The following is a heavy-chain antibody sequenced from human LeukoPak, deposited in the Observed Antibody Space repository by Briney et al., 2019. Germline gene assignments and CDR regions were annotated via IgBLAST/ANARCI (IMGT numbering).Heavy chain of an antibody. J-gene: IGHJ6*03. CDR3: ARTRAPSNGPVLHYMDV. CDR1: GFTFSSYS. CDR2: IISISSHI. D-gene: IGHD2-2*01. V-gene: IGHV3-21*01. Sequence: GGSLRLSSAASGFTFSSYSMNWVRQAPGKGLEWVASIISISSHIYYADSVKGRFTISRDNAKNSLYLQMNSLRAEDTAVYYCARTRAPSNGPVLHYMDVCGNGATVTVSS.